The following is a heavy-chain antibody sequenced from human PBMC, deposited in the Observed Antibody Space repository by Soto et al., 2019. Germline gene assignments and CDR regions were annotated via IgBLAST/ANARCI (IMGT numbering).Heavy chain of an antibody. CDR3: ARGGGRDRDGYHCDY. V-gene: IGHV1-69*12. CDR2: IIPIFGTA. CDR1: GGTFSSYA. Sequence: QVQLVQSGAEVKKPGSSVKVSCKASGGTFSSYAISWVRQAPGQGLEWMGGIIPIFGTANYAQKFQGRVTISGDEATSRAHMELSSLRSEDTAVYYCARGGGRDRDGYHCDYWGQGTLVTVSS. D-gene: IGHD5-12*01. J-gene: IGHJ4*02.